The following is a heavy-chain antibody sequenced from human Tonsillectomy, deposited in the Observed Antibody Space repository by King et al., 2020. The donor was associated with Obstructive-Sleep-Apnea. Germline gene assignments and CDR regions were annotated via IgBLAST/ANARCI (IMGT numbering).Heavy chain of an antibody. D-gene: IGHD6-13*01. CDR3: AKDFSAAATPLSYLYYGMDV. V-gene: IGHV3-30*18. CDR1: GFTFSSYG. CDR2: ISYEGSNK. J-gene: IGHJ6*02. Sequence: VQLVESGGGVVQPGRSLRLSCSVSGFTFSSYGMHWVRQAPGKGLEWVAVISYEGSNKHYADSVKGRFTISRDNSKNTLYLQMNSLRAEDTAVYYCAKDFSAAATPLSYLYYGMDVWGQGTTVTVSS.